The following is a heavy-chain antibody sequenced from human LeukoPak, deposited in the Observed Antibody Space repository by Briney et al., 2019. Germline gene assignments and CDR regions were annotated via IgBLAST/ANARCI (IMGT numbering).Heavy chain of an antibody. D-gene: IGHD2-15*01. V-gene: IGHV4-39*01. CDR1: GGSISSSSYY. CDR3: ARRFISVVVAPDWFDP. Sequence: KPSETLSLTCTVSGGSISSSSYYWGWIRQPPGKGLELIGNIYYSGSTYYNPSLKSRVTISVDTSKNQFSLKLSSVTAADTAVYYCARRFISVVVAPDWFDPSGQGTLDTVSS. J-gene: IGHJ5*02. CDR2: IYYSGST.